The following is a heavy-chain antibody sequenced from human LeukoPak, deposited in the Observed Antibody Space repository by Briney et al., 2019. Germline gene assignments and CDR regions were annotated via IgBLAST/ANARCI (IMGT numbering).Heavy chain of an antibody. V-gene: IGHV5-51*01. CDR1: GYSFTSYW. D-gene: IGHD3-10*01. J-gene: IGHJ4*02. CDR2: IYPGDSDT. Sequence: GESLKISCKGSGYSFTSYWIGWVRQMPGKGLEWMGIIYPGDSDTRYSPSFQGQVTISADKSISTAYLQWSSLKASDTAMYYCARLNYYGSGSSPLFDYWGQGTLVTVSS. CDR3: ARLNYYGSGSSPLFDY.